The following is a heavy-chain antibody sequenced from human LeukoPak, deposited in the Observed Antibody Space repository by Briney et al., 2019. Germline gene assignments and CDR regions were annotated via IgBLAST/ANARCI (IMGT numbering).Heavy chain of an antibody. J-gene: IGHJ4*02. D-gene: IGHD3-10*01. Sequence: SETLSLSCTVSGGSISSSSYYWGWIRQTPGRGPEWIGSIYYSGSTYYNPSLKSRVTISVDTSKNQFSLKLSSVTAADTAVYYCARDILDYYGSGSITEDYWGQGTLVTVSS. CDR2: IYYSGST. CDR1: GGSISSSSYY. CDR3: ARDILDYYGSGSITEDY. V-gene: IGHV4-39*07.